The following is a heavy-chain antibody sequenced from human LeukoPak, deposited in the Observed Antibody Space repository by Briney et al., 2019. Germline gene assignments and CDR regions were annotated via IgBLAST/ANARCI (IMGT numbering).Heavy chain of an antibody. CDR2: ISYDGSNK. CDR3: ARDLLPY. Sequence: PGGSLRLSCAASGFTFSSYGMHWVRQAPGKGLEWVAVISYDGSNKYYADSVKGRFTISRDNSKNTLYLQMNSLRAEDTAVYYCARDLLPYWGQGTLVTVSS. D-gene: IGHD2-21*01. CDR1: GFTFSSYG. J-gene: IGHJ4*02. V-gene: IGHV3-30*19.